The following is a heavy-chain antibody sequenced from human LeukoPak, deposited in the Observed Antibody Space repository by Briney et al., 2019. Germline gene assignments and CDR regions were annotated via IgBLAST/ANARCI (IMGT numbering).Heavy chain of an antibody. D-gene: IGHD3-3*01. CDR3: ARGPATIFGVVTAYYFDY. CDR2: IYYSGST. Sequence: PSETLSLTCTVSGGSISSSSYYWGWIRQPPGKGLEWIGSIYYSGSTYYNPSLKSRVTISVDTSKNQFSLKLSSVTAADTAVYYCARGPATIFGVVTAYYFDYWGQGTLVTVSS. CDR1: GGSISSSSYY. J-gene: IGHJ4*02. V-gene: IGHV4-39*01.